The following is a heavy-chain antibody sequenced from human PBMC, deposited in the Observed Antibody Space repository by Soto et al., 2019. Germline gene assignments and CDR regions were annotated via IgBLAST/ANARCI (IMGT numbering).Heavy chain of an antibody. Sequence: GGSLRLSCTASGFTFGDYAMSWFRQAPGKGLEWVGFIRSKAYGGTTEYAASVKGRFTISRDDSKSIAYLQMNSLKTEDTAVYYCTRDGLNYDFWSGYYWFDYWGQGALVTVSS. CDR3: TRDGLNYDFWSGYYWFDY. J-gene: IGHJ4*02. V-gene: IGHV3-49*03. CDR1: GFTFGDYA. D-gene: IGHD3-3*01. CDR2: IRSKAYGGTT.